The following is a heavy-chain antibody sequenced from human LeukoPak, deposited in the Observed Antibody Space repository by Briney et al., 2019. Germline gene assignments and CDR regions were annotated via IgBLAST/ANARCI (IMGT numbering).Heavy chain of an antibody. CDR1: GFTFSSYE. CDR3: ARDGAWEPPHSYYGMDV. CDR2: ISSSGSTI. V-gene: IGHV3-48*03. Sequence: PGGSLRVSCAATGFTFSSYEMNWVRQAPGKGLEWVSYISSSGSTIYYADSVKGRFTISRDNAKNSLYLQMNSLRAEDTAGYYCARDGAWEPPHSYYGMDVWGQGTTVTVSS. D-gene: IGHD1-14*01. J-gene: IGHJ6*02.